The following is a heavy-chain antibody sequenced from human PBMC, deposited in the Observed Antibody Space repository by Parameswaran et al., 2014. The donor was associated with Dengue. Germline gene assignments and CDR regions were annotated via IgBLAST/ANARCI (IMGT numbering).Heavy chain of an antibody. V-gene: IGHV3-30*04. D-gene: IGHD3-16*01. Sequence: WIRQPPGKGLEWVAVISYDGSDKYYADSVKGRFTISRDNSKNTLFLQMISLRAEDTALYYCARVDGRGRFSAHFDHWGQGTLVTVFS. CDR3: ARVDGRGRFSAHFDH. J-gene: IGHJ4*02. CDR2: ISYDGSDK.